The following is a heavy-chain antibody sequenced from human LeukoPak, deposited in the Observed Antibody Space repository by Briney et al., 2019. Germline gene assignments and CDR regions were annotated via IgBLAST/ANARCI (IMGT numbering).Heavy chain of an antibody. CDR3: ASGNILTGYFFDF. D-gene: IGHD3-9*01. J-gene: IGHJ4*02. CDR2: IHYTGAT. Sequence: SETLSLTCAVYGGSITGYYWSWIRQTPGRGLEWVGEIHYTGATSYNPSLKSRATISTDTSKNQFSLRLSSVTPTDTAVYYCASGNILTGYFFDFWGQEALLTLSS. CDR1: GGSITGYY. V-gene: IGHV4-34*01.